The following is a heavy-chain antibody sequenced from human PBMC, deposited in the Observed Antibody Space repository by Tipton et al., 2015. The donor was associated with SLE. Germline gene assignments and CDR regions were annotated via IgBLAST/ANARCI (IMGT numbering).Heavy chain of an antibody. Sequence: LRLSCTVSGGSISSSSYYWGWIRQPPGKGLEWIGSIYHSGSTYYNPSLKSRVTISVDRSKNQFSLKLRSVTAADTAVYYCARGLFHSRYYYYMDVWGKGTTVTVSS. D-gene: IGHD2/OR15-2a*01. J-gene: IGHJ6*03. CDR1: GGSISSSSYY. V-gene: IGHV4-39*07. CDR3: ARGLFHSRYYYYMDV. CDR2: IYHSGST.